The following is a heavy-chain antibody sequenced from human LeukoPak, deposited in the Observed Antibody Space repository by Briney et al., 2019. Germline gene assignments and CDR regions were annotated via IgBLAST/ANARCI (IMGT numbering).Heavy chain of an antibody. CDR3: AKGSTYFYGSGTSDDAFDI. Sequence: PGGSLRLSCAASGFTFSSYSMNWVRQAPGKGLEWVSSISGSGGSTHYADSVKGRFTISRDNSKSTMYLQVNSLRAEDTAVYYCAKGSTYFYGSGTSDDAFDIWGQGTMVTVSS. V-gene: IGHV3-23*01. CDR2: ISGSGGST. J-gene: IGHJ3*02. CDR1: GFTFSSYS. D-gene: IGHD3-10*01.